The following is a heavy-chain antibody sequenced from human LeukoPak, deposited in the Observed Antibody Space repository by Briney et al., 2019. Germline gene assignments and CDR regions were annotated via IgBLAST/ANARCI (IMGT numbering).Heavy chain of an antibody. Sequence: GASVKVSCKASGYTFTSYDINWVRQATGQGLEWMGWMNPNSGNTGYAQKFQGRVTMTRNTSISTAYMELSSLRSEDTAVYYCARAGTTSSSRYLRANYYYYGMDVWGQGTTVTVSS. CDR2: MNPNSGNT. J-gene: IGHJ6*02. CDR1: GYTFTSYD. D-gene: IGHD6-13*01. CDR3: ARAGTTSSSRYLRANYYYYGMDV. V-gene: IGHV1-8*01.